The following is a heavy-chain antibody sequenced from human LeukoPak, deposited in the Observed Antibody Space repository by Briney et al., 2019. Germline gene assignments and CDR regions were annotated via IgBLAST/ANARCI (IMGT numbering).Heavy chain of an antibody. J-gene: IGHJ4*02. D-gene: IGHD2-2*01. CDR2: ISGSGGST. CDR3: AKVVVPAATFDY. Sequence: GGSLRLSCAPSGFTFSSYAMSWVRQAPGEGLEWVSAISGSGGSTYYADSVKGRFTISRDNSKNTLYLQMNSLRAEDTAVYYCAKVVVPAATFDYWGQGTLVSVSS. CDR1: GFTFSSYA. V-gene: IGHV3-23*01.